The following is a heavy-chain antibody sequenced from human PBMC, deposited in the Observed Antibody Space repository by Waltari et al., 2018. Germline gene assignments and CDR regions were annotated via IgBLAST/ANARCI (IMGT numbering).Heavy chain of an antibody. J-gene: IGHJ1*01. V-gene: IGHV1-18*01. Sequence: QVHLVQSGAEVKKPGASVKVSCKASGYSFSSDSLNWVRQVPGQGLEWMGWSRTYNGETNYAQKFQGRVTMTTDTSTSTAYMELRSLTSDDTAVYYCARDPGVLYFQHWGQGTLVTVSS. CDR3: ARDPGVLYFQH. D-gene: IGHD2-8*01. CDR2: SRTYNGET. CDR1: GYSFSSDS.